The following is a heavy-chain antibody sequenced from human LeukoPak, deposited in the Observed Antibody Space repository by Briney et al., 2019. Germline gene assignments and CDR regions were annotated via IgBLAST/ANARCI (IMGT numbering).Heavy chain of an antibody. D-gene: IGHD2-21*02. CDR1: GYTFTSYA. V-gene: IGHV1-3*01. CDR2: INAGNGNT. J-gene: IGHJ4*02. CDR3: ARGWGGDCYHVH. Sequence: RASVKVSCKASGYTFTSYAMHWVRQAPGQRLEWMGWINAGNGNTKYSQKFQGRVSITRDTSASTVYMELSSLGSEDTAVYYCARGWGGDCYHVHWGQGTLVTVPS.